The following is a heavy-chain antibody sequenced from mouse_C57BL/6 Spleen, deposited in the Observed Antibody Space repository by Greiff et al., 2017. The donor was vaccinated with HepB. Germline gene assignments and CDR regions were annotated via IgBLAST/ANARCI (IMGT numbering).Heavy chain of an antibody. D-gene: IGHD2-5*01. CDR3: ARPTDSNSDFDY. Sequence: EVQLQQSGPELVKPGASVKMSCKASGYTFTDYNMHWVKQSHGKSLEWIGYIKRNNGGTSYNQKFKGKATWTVNKSSRTAYMGLRSLTAEDSAVYYCARPTDSNSDFDYWGQGTTLTVSS. V-gene: IGHV1-22*01. CDR1: GYTFTDYN. CDR2: IKRNNGGT. J-gene: IGHJ2*01.